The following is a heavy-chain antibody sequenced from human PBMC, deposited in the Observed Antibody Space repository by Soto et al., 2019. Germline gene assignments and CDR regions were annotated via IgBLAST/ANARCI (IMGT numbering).Heavy chain of an antibody. CDR1: GFTFSNAW. D-gene: IGHD6-19*01. Sequence: GGSLRLSCAGSGFTFSNAWMSWVRQAPGKGLEWVGRMKRKSDGGKTDYDASVKGRFTISRDDSKNTLYLQMNSLKTEDTAVYYCPTSGSGWAYFDYWGQGILVTVYS. CDR3: PTSGSGWAYFDY. V-gene: IGHV3-15*01. CDR2: MKRKSDGGKT. J-gene: IGHJ4*02.